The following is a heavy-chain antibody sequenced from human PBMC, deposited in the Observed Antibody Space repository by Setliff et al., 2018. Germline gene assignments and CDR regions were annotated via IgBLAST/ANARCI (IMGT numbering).Heavy chain of an antibody. Sequence: PGGSLRLSCAASGFSFSCYGMNWVRQAPGRGLEWVSSISSSSSYIFYAESLKGRFTISRDNAKNSLYLQIDSLRDDDTAVFYCVPGRGSWGQGALVTVSS. CDR3: VPGRGS. CDR1: GFSFSCYG. D-gene: IGHD6-25*01. CDR2: ISSSSSYI. V-gene: IGHV3-21*01. J-gene: IGHJ5*02.